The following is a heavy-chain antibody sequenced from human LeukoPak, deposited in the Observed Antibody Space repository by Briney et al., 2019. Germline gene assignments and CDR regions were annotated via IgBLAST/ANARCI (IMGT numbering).Heavy chain of an antibody. V-gene: IGHV3-33*01. CDR2: IWYDGSNK. J-gene: IGHJ4*02. CDR1: GFTFSSYG. D-gene: IGHD4-17*01. CDR3: ARDGTDTTDFDY. Sequence: GGSLRLSCAASGFTFSSYGMHGVRQAPGKGLEWVAVIWYDGSNKYYADSVKGRFTISRDNSKNTLYLQMNSLRAEDTAVYYCARDGTDTTDFDYWGQGPLVTVSS.